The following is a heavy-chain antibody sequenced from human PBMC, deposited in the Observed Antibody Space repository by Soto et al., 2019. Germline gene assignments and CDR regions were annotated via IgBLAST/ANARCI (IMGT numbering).Heavy chain of an antibody. CDR1: GYKFTSYW. Sequence: GEPRKISCRTSGYKFTSYWSAWVRQMPGKGLEWMGIIFPSDSDTRYSPSFQGQVTISADRSTSTVFLQWASLKASDTAVYFCARKDKSGYFNWCVPWGQGTLVTVSS. V-gene: IGHV5-51*01. D-gene: IGHD3-22*01. J-gene: IGHJ5*02. CDR3: ARKDKSGYFNWCVP. CDR2: IFPSDSDT.